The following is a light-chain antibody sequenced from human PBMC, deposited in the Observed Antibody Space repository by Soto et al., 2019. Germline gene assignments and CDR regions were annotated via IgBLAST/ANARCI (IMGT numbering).Light chain of an antibody. V-gene: IGLV2-8*01. CDR3: SSHAGGNSIL. Sequence: QSALTQPPSASGSPGQSVTISCTGTSSAFGGYNSVSWYQQHPGKAPKLMIYEVSQRPSGVPDRFSGSKSGNTASLTVSGLQAEDEADYYCSSHAGGNSILFGGGTKLTVL. CDR2: EVS. J-gene: IGLJ2*01. CDR1: SSAFGGYNS.